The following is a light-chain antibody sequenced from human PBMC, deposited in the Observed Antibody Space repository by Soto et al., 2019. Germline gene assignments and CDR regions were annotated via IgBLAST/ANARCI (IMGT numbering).Light chain of an antibody. Sequence: QSVLTQPPSVSGAPGQRVTISCTGNSSNIGAGYDVHWYQQLPGTAPKLLIYGNTDRPSGVPDRFSGSKSGTSASLAITGLQAEDEADYYCQSYDSSSQSVVFGGGTKVTVL. CDR2: GNT. CDR1: SSNIGAGYD. V-gene: IGLV1-40*01. CDR3: QSYDSSSQSVV. J-gene: IGLJ2*01.